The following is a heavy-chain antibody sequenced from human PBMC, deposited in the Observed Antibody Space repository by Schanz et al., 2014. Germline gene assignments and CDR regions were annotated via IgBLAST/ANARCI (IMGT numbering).Heavy chain of an antibody. Sequence: EVQLVESGGGLVQPGGSLRLSCAASGFIFTSYSMHWVRQAPGKGLEWVSSISSSSNYYYYADSVKGRFTISRDAAKDSLFLQMTSLRADDTSVYYCARGRGYIIGQWGQGILVTVSS. V-gene: IGHV3-21*01. J-gene: IGHJ4*02. CDR1: GFIFTSYS. CDR3: ARGRGYIIGQ. CDR2: ISSSSNYY. D-gene: IGHD3-10*01.